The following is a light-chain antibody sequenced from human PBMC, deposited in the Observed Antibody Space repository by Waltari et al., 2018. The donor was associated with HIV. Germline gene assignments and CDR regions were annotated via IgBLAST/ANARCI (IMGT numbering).Light chain of an antibody. CDR1: DSNLGTNP. Sequence: QSVLTQPPSASGTPGQTVTISCSGSDSNLGTNPVNWYQQLPGAAPKLLIYTNTQRPSGVPDRFSGSKSDTSASLAISGLQSEDEALYYCSSWDGTLYGVAFGGGTKVTVL. CDR2: TNT. J-gene: IGLJ2*01. V-gene: IGLV1-44*01. CDR3: SSWDGTLYGVA.